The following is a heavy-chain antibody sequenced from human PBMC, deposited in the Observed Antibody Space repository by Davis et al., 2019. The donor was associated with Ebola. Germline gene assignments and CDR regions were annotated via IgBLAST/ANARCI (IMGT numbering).Heavy chain of an antibody. CDR2: IYSGGST. V-gene: IGHV3-53*01. CDR1: GFTVSSNY. CDR3: AGPYGGNSVDYYYGMDV. J-gene: IGHJ6*02. D-gene: IGHD4-23*01. Sequence: PGGSLRLSCAASGFTVSSNYMSWVRQAPGKGLEWVSVIYSGGSTHYADSVKGRFTISRDNSKNTLYLQMNSLRAEDTAVYYCAGPYGGNSVDYYYGMDVWGQGTTVTVSS.